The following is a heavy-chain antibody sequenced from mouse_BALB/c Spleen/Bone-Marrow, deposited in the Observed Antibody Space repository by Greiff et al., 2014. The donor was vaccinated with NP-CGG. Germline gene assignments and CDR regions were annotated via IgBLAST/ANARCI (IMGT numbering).Heavy chain of an antibody. CDR2: IYPYNGGT. D-gene: IGHD2-3*01. V-gene: IGHV1S29*02. J-gene: IGHJ3*01. CDR1: GYTFTDYN. CDR3: ARGGGYDGDHGLAY. Sequence: EVQLQQSGPEPVKPGASVKISCKASGYTFTDYNMQWVKQSHGKSLEWIGYIYPYNGGTGYNQKFKSKATLTVDNSSSTAYMELRSLTSEDSAVYYCARGGGYDGDHGLAYWGQGTLVTVSA.